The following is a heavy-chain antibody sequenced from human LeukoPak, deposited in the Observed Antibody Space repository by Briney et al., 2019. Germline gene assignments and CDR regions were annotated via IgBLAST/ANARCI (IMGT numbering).Heavy chain of an antibody. CDR3: ARESIAVAGAPFDY. CDR2: ISSGSTI. J-gene: IGHJ4*02. D-gene: IGHD6-19*01. Sequence: PGGSLRLSCAASEFTFSSYEMNWVRQAPGKGLEWVSYISSGSTIYDADSVKGRFTISRDNAKNSLYLQMNSLRAEDTAVHYCARESIAVAGAPFDYWGQGTLVTVSS. CDR1: EFTFSSYE. V-gene: IGHV3-48*03.